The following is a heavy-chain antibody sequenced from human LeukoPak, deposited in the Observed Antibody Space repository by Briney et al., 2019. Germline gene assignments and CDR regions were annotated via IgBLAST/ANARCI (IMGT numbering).Heavy chain of an antibody. J-gene: IGHJ4*02. Sequence: GGSLRLSCAASGFTFSSYEMNWVRQAPGRGLEWVSYISSTSSSIHYADSVKGRFTISRDNAKNSPYLQMNSLRAEDTALYYCARGYYDYVWGSYHSIDYWGQGTLVTVSS. V-gene: IGHV3-48*03. CDR3: ARGYYDYVWGSYHSIDY. CDR2: ISSTSSSI. CDR1: GFTFSSYE. D-gene: IGHD3-16*02.